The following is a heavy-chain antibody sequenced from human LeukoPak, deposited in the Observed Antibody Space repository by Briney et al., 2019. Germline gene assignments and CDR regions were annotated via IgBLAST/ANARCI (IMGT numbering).Heavy chain of an antibody. CDR3: ARDSGAYFDRNHFDY. CDR2: IKEDGSKK. V-gene: IGHV3-7*01. CDR1: GFTFSRYW. Sequence: GGSLRLSCVVSGFTFSRYWMSWVRQAPGKGLEWVANIKEDGSKKDYVDSVKGRFTISRDNAKNSLYLQMNSLRAEDTAVYYCARDSGAYFDRNHFDYWGQGTLVTVSS. D-gene: IGHD3-9*01. J-gene: IGHJ4*02.